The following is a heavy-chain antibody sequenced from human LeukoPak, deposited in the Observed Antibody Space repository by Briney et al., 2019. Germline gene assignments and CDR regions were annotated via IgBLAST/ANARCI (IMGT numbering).Heavy chain of an antibody. V-gene: IGHV3-53*01. CDR3: ARANPVYGDFDY. CDR1: GLTVNDNY. J-gene: IGHJ4*02. CDR2: IFPDGQT. Sequence: GGSLRLSCAISGLTVNDNYMSWVRQAPGKGLEWVSLIFPDGQTYYADFVQGRFSISRDMSRDTLFLDMSSLRAEDTAVFFCARANPVYGDFDYWAQGTLVTVSS. D-gene: IGHD4-17*01.